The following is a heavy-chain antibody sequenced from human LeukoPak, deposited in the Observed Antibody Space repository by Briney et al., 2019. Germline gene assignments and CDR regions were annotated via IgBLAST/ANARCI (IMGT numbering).Heavy chain of an antibody. CDR2: IWYDGTNK. CDR1: GFTFSSYA. D-gene: IGHD1-26*01. V-gene: IGHV3-33*01. Sequence: GGSLRLSCAASGFTFSSYAMHWVRQAPGKGPEWVALIWYDGTNKYYADSVKGRFTISRDSSKNTLYLQMNSLRAEDTAVYCCAREDSGSYPFDYWGQGTLVTVSS. CDR3: AREDSGSYPFDY. J-gene: IGHJ4*02.